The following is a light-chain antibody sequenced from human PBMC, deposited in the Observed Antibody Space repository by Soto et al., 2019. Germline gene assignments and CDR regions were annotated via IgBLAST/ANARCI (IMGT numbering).Light chain of an antibody. CDR1: QSISSW. CDR2: KAS. V-gene: IGKV1-5*03. J-gene: IGKJ4*01. CDR3: QQYNSYPLT. Sequence: DIQMTQSPSTLSASVGDRVTITCRASQSISSWLSWYQQKPGKAPNLLIYKASSLESGVPSWFSGSGSGTEFTLTISSLQPDDFATYYCQQYNSYPLTFGGGTKVESK.